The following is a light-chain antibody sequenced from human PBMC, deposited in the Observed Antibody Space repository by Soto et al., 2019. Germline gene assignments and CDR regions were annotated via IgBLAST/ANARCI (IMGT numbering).Light chain of an antibody. V-gene: IGLV2-14*01. CDR2: EVS. CDR3: SSYTSSSTYVV. Sequence: QSALTQPASVSGSPGQSITISCTGTSSDVGGYNYVSWYQQHPGKAPKLMIYEVSNRPSGVSNRFSGSKSGNTASLTISGLQAEDEADYYCSSYTSSSTYVVFGGGTQLIVL. CDR1: SSDVGGYNY. J-gene: IGLJ2*01.